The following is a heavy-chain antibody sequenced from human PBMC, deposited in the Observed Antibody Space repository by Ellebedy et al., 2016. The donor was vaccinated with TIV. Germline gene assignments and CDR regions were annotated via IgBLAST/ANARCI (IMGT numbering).Heavy chain of an antibody. J-gene: IGHJ3*02. V-gene: IGHV3-30*03. CDR1: GFTFSDSV. CDR3: VRGWYSSGHCDVFAM. D-gene: IGHD6-19*01. CDR2: ISVDGRAV. Sequence: GGSLRLXXVGFGFTFSDSVMHWVRRDPGKGLDWVAGISVDGRAVHYPDSVKGRFTISRGNAQNTVYLQMNSLRLEDTAVYYCVRGWYSSGHCDVFAMWGQGTIVTVSS.